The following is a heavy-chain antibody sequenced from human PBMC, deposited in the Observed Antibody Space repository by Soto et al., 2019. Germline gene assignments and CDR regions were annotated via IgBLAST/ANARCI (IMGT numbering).Heavy chain of an antibody. CDR3: AKHKNYYYYGLDV. Sequence: EVQVLESGGGLVQPGGSLRLSCAASGFTFNNYAMSWVRQAPGQGLEWVSGIGSGGRSTYYADSVKGRFTISRDNXKDTLYLQMNSLRAEDTAVYYCAKHKNYYYYGLDVWGQGTTVTVSS. CDR2: IGSGGRST. CDR1: GFTFNNYA. J-gene: IGHJ6*02. V-gene: IGHV3-23*01.